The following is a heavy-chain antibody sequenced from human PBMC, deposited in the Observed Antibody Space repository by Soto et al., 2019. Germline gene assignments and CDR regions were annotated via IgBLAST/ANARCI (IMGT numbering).Heavy chain of an antibody. D-gene: IGHD4-17*01. CDR3: AKDSSYGHYYYGMDV. V-gene: IGHV3-30*18. CDR2: ISYDGSSQ. CDR1: GFDFSTSG. J-gene: IGHJ6*02. Sequence: QVKLVESGGDVVRPGTSLRLSCAASGFDFSTSGMHWVRQAPGKGLEWVAIISYDGSSQYYVDSVKGRFAISRDNSKTTLYLQMNSLRPEDTAVYYWAKDSSYGHYYYGMDVWGQGTTVTVSS.